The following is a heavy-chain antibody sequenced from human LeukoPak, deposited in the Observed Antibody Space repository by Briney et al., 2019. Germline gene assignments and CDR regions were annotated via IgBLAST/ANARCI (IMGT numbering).Heavy chain of an antibody. CDR3: AKEGGSSGWAGYFDV. J-gene: IGHJ2*01. CDR1: GLTLSSCV. V-gene: IGHV3-30-3*01. D-gene: IGHD6-19*01. CDR2: ISDDCSRK. Sequence: GGSLTLSCAVSGLTLSSCVVHWFRQAPGKGLDGVAAISDDCSRKHYADSVQGRFSISRDDSNNAAFLEIDGLRPDRTSVYYCAKEGGSSGWAGYFDVWGRSILVTVSS.